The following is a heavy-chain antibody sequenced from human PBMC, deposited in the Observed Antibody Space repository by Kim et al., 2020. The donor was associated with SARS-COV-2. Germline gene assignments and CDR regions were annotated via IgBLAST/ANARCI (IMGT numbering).Heavy chain of an antibody. CDR2: INPNSGGT. Sequence: ASVKVSCKASGYTFTGYYMHWVRQAPGQGLEWMGRINPNSGGTNYAQKFQGRVTMTRDTSISTAYMELSRLRSDDTAVYYCARDHLPIAVNDWFDPWGQGTLVTVSS. V-gene: IGHV1-2*06. D-gene: IGHD6-19*01. J-gene: IGHJ5*02. CDR1: GYTFTGYY. CDR3: ARDHLPIAVNDWFDP.